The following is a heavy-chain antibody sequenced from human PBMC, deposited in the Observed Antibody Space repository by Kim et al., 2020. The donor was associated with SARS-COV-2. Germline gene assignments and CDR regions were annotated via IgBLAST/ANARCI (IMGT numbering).Heavy chain of an antibody. Sequence: SETLSLTCTVSGGSITSSSHYWGWIRQPPGKGLEWIGSIYYSGTTYYNPSLKSRVTMSVDTSKNQFSLKLSSVTAADTAVYYCARDEHLTMIRVDDWGQGTLVTVSS. V-gene: IGHV4-39*07. CDR2: IYYSGTT. CDR3: ARDEHLTMIRVDD. D-gene: IGHD3-10*01. J-gene: IGHJ4*02. CDR1: GGSITSSSHY.